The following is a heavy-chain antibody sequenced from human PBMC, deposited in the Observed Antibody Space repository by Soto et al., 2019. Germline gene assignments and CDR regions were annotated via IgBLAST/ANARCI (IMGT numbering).Heavy chain of an antibody. CDR3: ARDFVLVPSAWYFFDD. CDR1: GGTFSSYA. J-gene: IGHJ4*02. V-gene: IGHV1-69*13. Sequence: ASVKVSCKASGGTFSSYAISLVRQAPGQGLEWMGGIIPIFGTANYAQKFQGRVTITADESTSTAYMDLGSLTSDDTAVYYCARDFVLVPSAWYFFDDWGQGTLVTVSS. CDR2: IIPIFGTA. D-gene: IGHD2-2*01.